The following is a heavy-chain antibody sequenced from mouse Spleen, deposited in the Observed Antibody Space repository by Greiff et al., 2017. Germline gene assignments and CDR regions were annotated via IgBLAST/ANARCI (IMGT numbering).Heavy chain of an antibody. CDR1: GYAFSSSW. D-gene: IGHD1-1*01. V-gene: IGHV1-82*01. CDR3: ARESYYYGSSSYWYFDV. CDR2: IYPGDGDT. J-gene: IGHJ1*03. Sequence: VKLMESGPELVKPGASVKISCKASGYAFSSSWMNWVKQRPGKGLEWIGRIYPGDGDTNYNGKFKGKATLTADKSSSTAYMQLSSLTSEDSAVYFCARESYYYGSSSYWYFDVWGTGTTVTVSS.